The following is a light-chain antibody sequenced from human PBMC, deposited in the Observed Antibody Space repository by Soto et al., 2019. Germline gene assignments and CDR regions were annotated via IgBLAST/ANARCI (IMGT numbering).Light chain of an antibody. CDR3: QEYDNLPYS. CDR2: DAS. Sequence: QVTLSPSAVSSSVKGRVRITCRASGSMSRWLAWYQQKPGKATKLLIYDASTLESGVPSRFSGSGSGTDFSLTITSLQPEDIATYYCQEYDNLPYSSGQGAKP. V-gene: IGKV1-5*01. J-gene: IGKJ2*03. CDR1: GSMSRW.